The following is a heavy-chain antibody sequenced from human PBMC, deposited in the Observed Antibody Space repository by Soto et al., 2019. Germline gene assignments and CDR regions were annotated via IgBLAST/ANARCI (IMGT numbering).Heavy chain of an antibody. D-gene: IGHD3-9*01. V-gene: IGHV1-69*13. CDR2: LIPMFGTT. CDR1: GGAFSRFA. J-gene: IGHJ6*02. CDR3: ARAVVLTFTRFYDMDV. Sequence: SVKVSCKASGGAFSRFAFSWVRQAPGQGLEWMGRLIPMFGTTDYAQRFQGRVTFTADESTSTASMEVTNLTSEDTAVYYCARAVVLTFTRFYDMDVWGQGTTVTVSS.